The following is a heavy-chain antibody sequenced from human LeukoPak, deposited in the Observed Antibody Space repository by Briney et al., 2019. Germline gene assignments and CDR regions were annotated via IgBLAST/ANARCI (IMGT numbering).Heavy chain of an antibody. Sequence: GESLKISCKGSGYSFTRYWIGWVRQMPGKGLEWMGIIYPGDSDTRYSPSFQGQVTISTDKSISTAYLQWSSLKASDTAMYYCARGPLGITYYMDVWGKGTTVTVSS. CDR2: IYPGDSDT. J-gene: IGHJ6*03. V-gene: IGHV5-51*01. CDR1: GYSFTRYW. D-gene: IGHD7-27*01. CDR3: ARGPLGITYYMDV.